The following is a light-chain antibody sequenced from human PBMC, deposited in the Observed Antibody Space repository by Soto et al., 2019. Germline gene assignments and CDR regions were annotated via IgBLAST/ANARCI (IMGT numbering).Light chain of an antibody. CDR3: QQYNHWPLS. V-gene: IGKV3-15*01. CDR1: QGLGTN. Sequence: TVMTQSPATLSVSPGERATLTCRASQGLGTNLAWYQQRPGQAPRLLIYAASTRATGVPARFSGSGSETEFTLTITTLQSEDSAVYYWQQYNHWPLSFGVGTKVEIK. J-gene: IGKJ4*01. CDR2: AAS.